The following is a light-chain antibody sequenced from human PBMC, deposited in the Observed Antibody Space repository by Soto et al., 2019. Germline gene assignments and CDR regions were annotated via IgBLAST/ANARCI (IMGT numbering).Light chain of an antibody. J-gene: IGKJ5*01. Sequence: EIVFTPSPATPSLSPGEKTTLSCKASQSVSSYLAWYQQKPGQAPRLLIYDASNRATGIPARFSGSGSGTDFTLTISSLEPEDFAVYYCQQRSNWPPITFGQGTDWRL. CDR2: DAS. CDR1: QSVSSY. V-gene: IGKV3-11*01. CDR3: QQRSNWPPIT.